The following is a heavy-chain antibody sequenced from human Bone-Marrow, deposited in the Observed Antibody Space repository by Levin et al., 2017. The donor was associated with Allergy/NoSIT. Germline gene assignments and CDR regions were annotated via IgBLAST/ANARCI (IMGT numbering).Heavy chain of an antibody. V-gene: IGHV6-1*01. D-gene: IGHD3-16*01. CDR2: TYYRSKWYN. CDR3: ARMGARRFDP. J-gene: IGHJ5*02. CDR1: GDRVSSSAAA. Sequence: SQTLSLTCAISGDRVSSSAAAWNWIRQSPSRGLEWLGRTYYRSKWYNDYAGSVKSRININPDTSKNQFSLQLNSVTPEDTAVYYCARMGARRFDPWGQGTLVTVSS.